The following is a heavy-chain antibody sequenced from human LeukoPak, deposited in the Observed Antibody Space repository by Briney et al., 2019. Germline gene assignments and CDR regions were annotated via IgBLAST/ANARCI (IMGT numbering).Heavy chain of an antibody. V-gene: IGHV4-30-4*01. Sequence: SQTLSLTCTVSGASITSGDYYWSWIRQPPGKDLEWIGYSHYSGITSYNPSLRSRVTISADTSKNQFSLRLASVTAADTAMSYCARDAFCAGGRCPGAWFDPWGQGTLVTVSS. J-gene: IGHJ5*02. CDR3: ARDAFCAGGRCPGAWFDP. D-gene: IGHD2-8*02. CDR2: SHYSGIT. CDR1: GASITSGDYY.